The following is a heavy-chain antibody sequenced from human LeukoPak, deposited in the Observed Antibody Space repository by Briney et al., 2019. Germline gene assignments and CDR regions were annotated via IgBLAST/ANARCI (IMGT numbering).Heavy chain of an antibody. V-gene: IGHV4-59*08. J-gene: IGHJ4*02. D-gene: IGHD1-26*01. CDR2: IYYSGST. CDR3: ARHGASGSYLYYFDY. Sequence: PSETLSLTCTVSGGSISSYYWSWIRQPPGKGLEWIGYIYYSGSTNYNPSLKRRVTISVDTSKNQFSLKLSSVTAADTAVYFCARHGASGSYLYYFDYWGQGTLVTVSS. CDR1: GGSISSYY.